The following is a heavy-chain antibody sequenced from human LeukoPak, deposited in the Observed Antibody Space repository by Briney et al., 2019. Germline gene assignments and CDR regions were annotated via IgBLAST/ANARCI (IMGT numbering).Heavy chain of an antibody. D-gene: IGHD4-17*01. Sequence: ASVKVSCKASGYTFTSYGISWVRQAPGQGLEWMGWISAYNGNTNYAQKLQGRVTMTTDTSTSTAYMELRSLRSDDTAVYYCARDHTVTTLTPRINFDYWGQGTLVTVSS. CDR3: ARDHTVTTLTPRINFDY. CDR1: GYTFTSYG. V-gene: IGHV1-18*01. J-gene: IGHJ4*02. CDR2: ISAYNGNT.